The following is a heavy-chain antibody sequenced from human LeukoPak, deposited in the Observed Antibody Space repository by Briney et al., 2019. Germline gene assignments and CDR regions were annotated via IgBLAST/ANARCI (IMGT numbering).Heavy chain of an antibody. Sequence: ASVKVSCKASGYTSTSYDINWVRQATGQGLEWMGWMNPNSGNTGYAQKFQGRVTMTRNTSISTAYMELSSLRSEDTAVYYCARGRIVGRTRDFDYWGQGTLVTDSS. D-gene: IGHD2-15*01. CDR2: MNPNSGNT. CDR1: GYTSTSYD. J-gene: IGHJ4*02. V-gene: IGHV1-8*01. CDR3: ARGRIVGRTRDFDY.